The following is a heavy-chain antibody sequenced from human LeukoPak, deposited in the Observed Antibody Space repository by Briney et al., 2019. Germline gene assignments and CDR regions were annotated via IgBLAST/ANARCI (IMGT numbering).Heavy chain of an antibody. CDR2: MYSYGGT. CDR1: GFTLRNNY. Sequence: GGSLRLSCAASGFTLRNNYMIWFRQSTGKGLDWVSFMYSYGGTNYADSVKGRFTISRDISKNKLDLQMNSLRDEDTAVYFCARDFLWLGELIKYRGMTDGGNYWGQGTLVTVSS. V-gene: IGHV3-66*01. D-gene: IGHD3-10*01. J-gene: IGHJ4*02. CDR3: ARDFLWLGELIKYRGMTDGGNY.